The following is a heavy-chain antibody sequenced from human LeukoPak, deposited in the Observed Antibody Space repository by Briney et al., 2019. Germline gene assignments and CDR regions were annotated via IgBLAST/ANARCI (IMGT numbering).Heavy chain of an antibody. CDR2: FDPEDGET. J-gene: IGHJ3*02. CDR3: EANWGSHDVLDI. D-gene: IGHD7-27*01. Sequence: AASVKVSCKVSGYTLTELSMHWVRQAPGKGLEWMGGFDPEDGETIYAQKFQGRVTMTEDTSTDTAYMELSSLRSEDTAVYYCEANWGSHDVLDIWGQGTMVTVSS. CDR1: GYTLTELS. V-gene: IGHV1-24*01.